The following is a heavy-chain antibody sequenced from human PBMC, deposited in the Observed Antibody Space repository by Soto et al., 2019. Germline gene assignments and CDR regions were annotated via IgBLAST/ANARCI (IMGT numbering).Heavy chain of an antibody. J-gene: IGHJ6*02. Sequence: QVQLVESGGGVVQPGRSLRLSCAASGFTFSSYAMHWVRQAPGKGLEWVAVISYDGSNKYYADSVKGRFTISRDNSKNTLYLQMNSLRAEDTAVYYCARDRSAAGIHYYRMDVWGQGTTVTVSS. CDR2: ISYDGSNK. CDR1: GFTFSSYA. V-gene: IGHV3-30-3*01. CDR3: ARDRSAAGIHYYRMDV. D-gene: IGHD6-13*01.